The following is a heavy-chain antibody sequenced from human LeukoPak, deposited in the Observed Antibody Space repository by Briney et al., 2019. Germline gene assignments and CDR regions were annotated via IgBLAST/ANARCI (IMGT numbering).Heavy chain of an antibody. J-gene: IGHJ6*04. Sequence: PGGSLRLSCVVSGFTFSPYSMNWVRQAQGKGLEWVAYISGRTSTIYYADSVYGRFTISRDNAKNSLYLQMNSLRAEDTAVYYCAELSITMIGGVWGKGTTVTISS. CDR3: AELSITMIGGV. D-gene: IGHD3-10*02. CDR1: GFTFSPYS. V-gene: IGHV3-48*04. CDR2: ISGRTSTI.